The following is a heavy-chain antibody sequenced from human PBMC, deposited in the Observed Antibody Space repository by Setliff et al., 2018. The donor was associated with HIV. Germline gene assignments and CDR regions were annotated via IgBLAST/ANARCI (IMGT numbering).Heavy chain of an antibody. CDR1: GYSISSGDY. V-gene: IGHV4-38-2*02. Sequence: SETLSLTCTVSGYSISSGDYWAWIRQPPGKGLEWIGSMYYTGSTYYNPSLKSRVTISIDTSKNQFSLKLNSVTAADTAMYYCARDGGSSGWYFVLGYSDYWGPGTLVTVSS. D-gene: IGHD6-19*01. J-gene: IGHJ4*02. CDR2: MYYTGST. CDR3: ARDGGSSGWYFVLGYSDY.